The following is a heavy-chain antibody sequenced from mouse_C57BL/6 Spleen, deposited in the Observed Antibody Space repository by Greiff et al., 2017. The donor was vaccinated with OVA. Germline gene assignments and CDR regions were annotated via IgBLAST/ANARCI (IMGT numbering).Heavy chain of an antibody. V-gene: IGHV1-82*01. CDR3: ATTVVATDAMDY. Sequence: VHLVESGPELVKPGASVKISCKASGYAFSSSWMNWVKQRPGKGLEWIGRIYPGDGDTNYNGKFKGKATLTADKSSSTAYMQLSSLTSEDSAVYFCATTVVATDAMDYWGQGTSVTVSS. D-gene: IGHD1-1*01. CDR1: GYAFSSSW. J-gene: IGHJ4*01. CDR2: IYPGDGDT.